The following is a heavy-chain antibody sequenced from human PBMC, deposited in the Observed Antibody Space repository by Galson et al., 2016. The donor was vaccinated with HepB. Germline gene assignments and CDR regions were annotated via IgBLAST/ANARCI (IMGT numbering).Heavy chain of an antibody. CDR2: IRDSGGAI. CDR1: GFTFSDYG. Sequence: SLRLSCAASGFTFSDYGMSWVRQAPGKGLEWVSGIRDSGGAIYYADSVKGRFTMYRDNSRNTLYLQMNGLRAADTAIYYCVKRRDVADDAFDKWGQGTMVTVSS. CDR3: VKRRDVADDAFDK. V-gene: IGHV3-23*01. J-gene: IGHJ3*02. D-gene: IGHD2-21*02.